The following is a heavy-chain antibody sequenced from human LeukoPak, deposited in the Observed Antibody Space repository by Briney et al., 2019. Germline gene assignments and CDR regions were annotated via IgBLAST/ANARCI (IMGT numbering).Heavy chain of an antibody. CDR2: IIPIFGTA. V-gene: IGHV1-69*05. Sequence: GASVKVSCKASGGTFSSYAISWVRQAPGQGLEWMGRIIPIFGTANYAQKFQGRVTITTDESTSTAYMELSSLRSEDTAVYYCASGFGELLGDYFDYWGQGTLVTVSS. CDR1: GGTFSSYA. J-gene: IGHJ4*02. CDR3: ASGFGELLGDYFDY. D-gene: IGHD3-10*01.